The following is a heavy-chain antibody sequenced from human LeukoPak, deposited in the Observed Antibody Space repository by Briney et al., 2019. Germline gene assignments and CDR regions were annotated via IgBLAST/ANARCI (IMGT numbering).Heavy chain of an antibody. Sequence: GGSLRLSCAASGFTFNSFWMSWVRQAPGKGPEWVANIKTDGSEKYYVDSVRGRFTISRDNAKNSLYLQMNSLRAEDTAVYYCARQLSGWYDADPYWGQGTLVTVSS. J-gene: IGHJ4*02. CDR1: GFTFNSFW. D-gene: IGHD6-19*01. CDR3: ARQLSGWYDADPY. CDR2: IKTDGSEK. V-gene: IGHV3-7*05.